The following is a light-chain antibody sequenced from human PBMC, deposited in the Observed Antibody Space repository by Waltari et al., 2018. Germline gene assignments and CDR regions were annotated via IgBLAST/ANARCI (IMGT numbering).Light chain of an antibody. CDR3: QQYHNYPF. J-gene: IGKJ4*01. Sequence: ITCRASQGISSYLAWYQQKPGKATKLLIYGASTLQRGVPSRFSGSGSGTDFTLTISCLQSEDFATYYCQQYHNYPFFGGGTRVEIK. CDR2: GAS. V-gene: IGKV1-8*01. CDR1: QGISSY.